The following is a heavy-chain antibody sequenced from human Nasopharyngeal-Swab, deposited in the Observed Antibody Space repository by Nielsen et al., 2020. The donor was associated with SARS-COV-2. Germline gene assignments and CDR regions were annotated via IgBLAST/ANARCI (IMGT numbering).Heavy chain of an antibody. Sequence: LKISCAASGFTFSSYGMHWVRQAPGKGLEWVAVISYDGSNKYYADSVKGRFTISRDNSKNTLYLQMNSLRAEDTAVYYCAKVLRFLEWSGGMDVWGQGTTVTVSS. CDR3: AKVLRFLEWSGGMDV. CDR2: ISYDGSNK. V-gene: IGHV3-30*18. J-gene: IGHJ6*02. CDR1: GFTFSSYG. D-gene: IGHD3-3*01.